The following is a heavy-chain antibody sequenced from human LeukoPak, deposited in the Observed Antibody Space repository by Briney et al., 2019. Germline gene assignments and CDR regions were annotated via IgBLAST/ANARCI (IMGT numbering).Heavy chain of an antibody. Sequence: GGSLRLSCAASGFTFSDYYMSWIRQAPGKGLEWVSYISSSGSTIYYADSVKGRFTISRDNAKNSLYLQMNSLRAEDTAVYYCARDSPSYSSRWYKMAVVTGYYFDYWGQGTLVTVSS. V-gene: IGHV3-11*01. D-gene: IGHD6-13*01. CDR1: GFTFSDYY. J-gene: IGHJ4*02. CDR3: ARDSPSYSSRWYKMAVVTGYYFDY. CDR2: ISSSGSTI.